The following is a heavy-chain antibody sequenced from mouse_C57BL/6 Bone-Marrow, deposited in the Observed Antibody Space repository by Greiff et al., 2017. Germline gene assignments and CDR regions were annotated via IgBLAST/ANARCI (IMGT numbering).Heavy chain of an antibody. V-gene: IGHV1-58*01. CDR2: IYIGNGYT. CDR3: ARRVSPTLGYFDY. Sequence: EVKLMESGAELVRPGSSVKMSCKTSGYTFTSYGINWVKQRPGQGLEWIGYIYIGNGYTEYNEKFKGKATLTSDTSSSTAYMQLSSLTSEDSAIYSCARRVSPTLGYFDYWGQGTTLTVSS. CDR1: GYTFTSYG. J-gene: IGHJ2*01. D-gene: IGHD4-1*01.